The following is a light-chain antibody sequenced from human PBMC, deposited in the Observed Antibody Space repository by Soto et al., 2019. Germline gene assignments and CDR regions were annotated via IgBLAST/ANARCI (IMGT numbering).Light chain of an antibody. CDR3: AAWDASLSGPV. CDR2: RNN. Sequence: QSVLTQPPSASGTPGQRVTISCSGSSSNIGSNSVYWYQHLPGTAPKLLIYRNNQRPSGVPDRFSGSKSDTSASLAISGLRSEDEADYYCAAWDASLSGPVFGGGTKVTVL. V-gene: IGLV1-47*01. CDR1: SSNIGSNS. J-gene: IGLJ2*01.